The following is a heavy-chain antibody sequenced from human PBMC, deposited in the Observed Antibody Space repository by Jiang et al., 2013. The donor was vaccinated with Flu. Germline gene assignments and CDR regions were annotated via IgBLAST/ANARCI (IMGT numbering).Heavy chain of an antibody. V-gene: IGHV3-23*01. J-gene: IGHJ3*02. CDR1: GFLFSSYA. Sequence: AASGFLFSSYAMSWVRQAPGKGLEWVSGISGSGGKIYYAESVKGRFTISRDNSKNTLYLQMNSLRAEDTALYYCAKIPPGHIVLIPAASHDAFDIWGHGTMVTVSS. CDR2: ISGSGGKI. D-gene: IGHD2-2*01. CDR3: AKIPPGHIVLIPAASHDAFDI.